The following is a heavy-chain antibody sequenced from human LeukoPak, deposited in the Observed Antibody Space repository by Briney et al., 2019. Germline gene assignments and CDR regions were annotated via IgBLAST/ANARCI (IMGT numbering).Heavy chain of an antibody. CDR3: ARALYSYYDSSGYLDY. J-gene: IGHJ4*02. V-gene: IGHV3-21*04. CDR2: TSGSGGST. Sequence: PGGSLRLSCAASGFTFSNAWMSWVRQAPGKGLEWVSGTSGSGGSTYYADAVHGRFTVSRDNAKYSLYLQMNSLRAEDTAVYYCARALYSYYDSSGYLDYWGQGTLVTVSS. D-gene: IGHD3-22*01. CDR1: GFTFSNAW.